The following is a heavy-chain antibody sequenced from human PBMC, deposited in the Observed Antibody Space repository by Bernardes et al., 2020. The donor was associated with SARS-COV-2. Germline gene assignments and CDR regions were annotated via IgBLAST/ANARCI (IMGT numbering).Heavy chain of an antibody. D-gene: IGHD3-22*01. Sequence: SETLSLTCAVYGGSFSGYFWTWIRQSPGQGLEWIGEINNGGSPNYNPSLRGRVTVSADRSKNQFSLKLTSVTAADTATYYCARVIDHYDSRGVTDSWGRGTPVIVYS. CDR3: ARVIDHYDSRGVTDS. J-gene: IGHJ4*02. CDR2: INNGGSP. CDR1: GGSFSGYF. V-gene: IGHV4-34*01.